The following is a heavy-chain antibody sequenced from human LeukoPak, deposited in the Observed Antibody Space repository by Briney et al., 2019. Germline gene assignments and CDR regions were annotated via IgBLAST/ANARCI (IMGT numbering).Heavy chain of an antibody. CDR1: GGTFSSYA. CDR2: IIPIFGTA. V-gene: IGHV1-69*13. D-gene: IGHD3-22*01. Sequence: ASVKVSCKASGGTFSSYAISWVRQAPGQGLEWMGGIIPIFGTANYAQKFQGRVTITADESTSTAYMELSSLRSEDTAVYYCASVYDRSGYYYEFDYWGQGTLVTVSS. CDR3: ASVYDRSGYYYEFDY. J-gene: IGHJ4*02.